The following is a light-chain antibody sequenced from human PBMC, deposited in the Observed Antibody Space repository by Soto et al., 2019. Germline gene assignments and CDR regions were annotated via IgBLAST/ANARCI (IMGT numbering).Light chain of an antibody. Sequence: VLTQSPATLSLSPGERATLSGRASQSVNTYLAWYQQRPGQAPRLLIDDAFNWAAGIPARFSGSGTGTAFTLTIRSLEPEDFAVYYCQQRQNWPSLTFGGGSVVQIK. CDR2: DAF. V-gene: IGKV3-11*01. CDR1: QSVNTY. J-gene: IGKJ4*01. CDR3: QQRQNWPSLT.